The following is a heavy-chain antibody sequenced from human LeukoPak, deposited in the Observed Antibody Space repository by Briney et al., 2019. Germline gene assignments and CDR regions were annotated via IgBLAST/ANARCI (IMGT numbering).Heavy chain of an antibody. V-gene: IGHV3-53*01. CDR1: GFTVSSNY. CDR3: AKGRNYDFWSGYDAQYNWFDP. D-gene: IGHD3-3*01. CDR2: IYSGGST. Sequence: PGGSLRLSCAASGFTVSSNYMSWVRQAPGKGLEWVSVIYSGGSTYYADSVKGRFTISRDNSKNTLYLQMNSLRAEDTAVYYCAKGRNYDFWSGYDAQYNWFDPWGQGTLVTVSS. J-gene: IGHJ5*02.